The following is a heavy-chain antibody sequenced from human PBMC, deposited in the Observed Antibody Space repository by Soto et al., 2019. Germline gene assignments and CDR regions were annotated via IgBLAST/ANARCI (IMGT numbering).Heavy chain of an antibody. Sequence: QVQLVQSGAEVKKPGSSVKVSCKASGGTFSSYAISWVRQAPGQGLEWMGGIIPIFGTAHYAQKFQGRVTSTADESTSTAYMELSSLRSEDTAVYYCARDQDYYDSRVDYYYGMDVWGQGTTVTVAS. D-gene: IGHD3-22*01. CDR2: IIPIFGTA. CDR1: GGTFSSYA. J-gene: IGHJ6*02. V-gene: IGHV1-69*01. CDR3: ARDQDYYDSRVDYYYGMDV.